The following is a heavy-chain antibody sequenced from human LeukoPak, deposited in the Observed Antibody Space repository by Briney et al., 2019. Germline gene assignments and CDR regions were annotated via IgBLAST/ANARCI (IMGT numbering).Heavy chain of an antibody. Sequence: GGSLRLSCAASGFTFSSYSMNWVRQAPGKGLEWVSSITRSNYIYYADSVKGRFTISRDNAKNSLYLQMNSLRAEDAAVYYCAKEGWHDAFDIWGQGTMVTVSS. CDR2: ITRSNYI. CDR1: GFTFSSYS. D-gene: IGHD6-19*01. CDR3: AKEGWHDAFDI. J-gene: IGHJ3*02. V-gene: IGHV3-21*04.